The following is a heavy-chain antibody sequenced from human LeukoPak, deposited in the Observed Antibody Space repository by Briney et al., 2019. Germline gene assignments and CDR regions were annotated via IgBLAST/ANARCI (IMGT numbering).Heavy chain of an antibody. Sequence: GGSLRLSCAASGFTVSSDYMASVRQAPGKGLDWVSIIYSGGNTYYADSVKGRFTISRDNSKNILYLQMNNLRAEDTAVYYCARDAYRYEHDVFFDDWGQGTLVTVSS. CDR3: ARDAYRYEHDVFFDD. D-gene: IGHD3/OR15-3a*01. CDR1: GFTVSSDY. J-gene: IGHJ4*02. CDR2: IYSGGNT. V-gene: IGHV3-53*01.